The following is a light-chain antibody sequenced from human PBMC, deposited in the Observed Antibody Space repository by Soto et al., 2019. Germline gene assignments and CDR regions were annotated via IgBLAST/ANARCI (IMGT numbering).Light chain of an antibody. Sequence: EIVLTQSPGTLSLSPGERATLSCRASQSVSSSYLAWYQQKPGQAPRHLIYGASSRATGIPDRFSGSGSGTDFTLTISRLEPEDCAVYYCQQYGSAPPYTLGQGTKLEIK. CDR2: GAS. J-gene: IGKJ2*01. CDR3: QQYGSAPPYT. V-gene: IGKV3-20*01. CDR1: QSVSSSY.